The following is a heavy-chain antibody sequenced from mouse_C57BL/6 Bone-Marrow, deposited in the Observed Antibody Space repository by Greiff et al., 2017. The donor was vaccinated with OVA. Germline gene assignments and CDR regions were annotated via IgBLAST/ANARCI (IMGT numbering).Heavy chain of an antibody. Sequence: LQESGPELVKPGASVKISCKASGYSFTDYNMNWVKQSNGKSLEWIGVINPNYGTTSYNQKFKGKATLTVDQSSSTAYMQLNSLTSEDSAVYYCARDLYYYGSSYPHYYAMDYWGQGTSVTVSS. D-gene: IGHD1-1*01. CDR1: GYSFTDYN. CDR3: ARDLYYYGSSYPHYYAMDY. CDR2: INPNYGTT. V-gene: IGHV1-39*01. J-gene: IGHJ4*01.